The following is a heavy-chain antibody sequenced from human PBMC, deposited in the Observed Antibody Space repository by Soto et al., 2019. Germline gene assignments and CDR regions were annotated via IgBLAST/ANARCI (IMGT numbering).Heavy chain of an antibody. CDR1: GFTFSDYY. J-gene: IGHJ5*02. CDR2: ISSSNSYT. CDR3: ASGGGYCSGGSCYSADDWFDP. V-gene: IGHV3-11*06. Sequence: GGSLRLSCAASGFTFSDYYMSWIRQAPGKGLEWVSYISSSNSYTNYADSVKGRFTISRDNAKNSLYLQMNSLRAEDTAVYYCASGGGYCSGGSCYSADDWFDPWGQGTLVTVSS. D-gene: IGHD2-15*01.